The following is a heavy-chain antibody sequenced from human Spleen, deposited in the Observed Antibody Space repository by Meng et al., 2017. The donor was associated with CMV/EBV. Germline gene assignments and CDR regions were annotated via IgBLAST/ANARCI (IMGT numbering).Heavy chain of an antibody. D-gene: IGHD3-10*01. CDR3: ARDRHDYYGSGSYSY. CDR2: ISSGSTYL. Sequence: GESLKISCTASGFIFSDYTMNWVRQAPGKGLEWVSSISSGSTYLYYADSVRGRFTISRDNAKNSLFLQMNSLRDDDTAVYYCARDRHDYYGSGSYSYWGQGILVTVS. CDR1: GFIFSDYT. J-gene: IGHJ4*02. V-gene: IGHV3-21*01.